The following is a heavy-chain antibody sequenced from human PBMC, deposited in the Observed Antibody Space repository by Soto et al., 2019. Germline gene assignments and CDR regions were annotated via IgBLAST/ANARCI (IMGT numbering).Heavy chain of an antibody. CDR1: GGSISSYY. CDR2: IYYSGST. D-gene: IGHD2-2*01. V-gene: IGHV4-59*01. Sequence: QVQLQESGPGLVKPSETLSLTCTVSGGSISSYYWSWIRQPPGKGLEWIGYIYYSGSTNYNPSLKSRVTLSVYPSKNQFSLKLSSVTAADTAVYYRARGEERAAMPSGYWGQGTLVTVSS. CDR3: ARGEERAAMPSGY. J-gene: IGHJ4*02.